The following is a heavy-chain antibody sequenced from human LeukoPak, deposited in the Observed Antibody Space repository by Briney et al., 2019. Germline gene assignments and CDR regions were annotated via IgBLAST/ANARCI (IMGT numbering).Heavy chain of an antibody. D-gene: IGHD1-7*01. J-gene: IGHJ6*03. CDR3: ARVITGTTRYYYYMDV. CDR1: GGSISSGGYY. V-gene: IGHV4-31*03. CDR2: IYYSGST. Sequence: SQTLSLTCTVSGGSISSGGYYWSWIRQHPGKGLEWIGYIYYSGSTYYNSSLKSRVTISVDTSKNQFSLKLSSVTAADTAVYYCARVITGTTRYYYYMDVWGKGTTVTVSS.